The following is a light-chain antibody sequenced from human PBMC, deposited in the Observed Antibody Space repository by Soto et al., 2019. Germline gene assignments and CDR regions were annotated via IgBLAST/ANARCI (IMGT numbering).Light chain of an antibody. Sequence: VLTQSPATLSLSPGESATLSCRASQNVGNNLAWYQQNSGQAPRLLIYAASDRATGVPARFSGRMSGTDFTLTISSLEPEDFATYFCQQRSRGPRGTFGRGTKLEI. V-gene: IGKV3-11*01. CDR3: QQRSRGPRGT. J-gene: IGKJ2*02. CDR2: AAS. CDR1: QNVGNN.